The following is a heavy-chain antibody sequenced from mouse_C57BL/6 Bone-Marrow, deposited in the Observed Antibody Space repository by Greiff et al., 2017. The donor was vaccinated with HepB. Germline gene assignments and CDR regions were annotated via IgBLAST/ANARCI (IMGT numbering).Heavy chain of an antibody. V-gene: IGHV5-16*01. J-gene: IGHJ4*01. CDR3: AREDYGSTMDY. CDR1: GFTFSDYY. CDR2: INYDGSST. D-gene: IGHD1-1*01. Sequence: EVHLVESEGGLVQPGSSMKLSCTASGFTFSDYYMAWVRQVPEKGLEWVANINYDGSSTYYLDSLKSRFIISRDNAKNILYLQMSSLKSEDTATYYCAREDYGSTMDYWGQGPSVTVSS.